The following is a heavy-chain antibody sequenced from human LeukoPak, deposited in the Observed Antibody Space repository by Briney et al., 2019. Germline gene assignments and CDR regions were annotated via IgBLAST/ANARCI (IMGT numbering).Heavy chain of an antibody. CDR3: ASLRFLEWLPTIDY. J-gene: IGHJ4*02. CDR2: IYYSGST. V-gene: IGHV4-39*01. CDR1: GGSISSSSYY. Sequence: SETLSLTCTVSGGSISSSSYYWGWIRQPPGKGLEWIGSIYYSGSTYYNPSLKSRVTISVDTSKNQFSLKLSSVTAADTAVYYCASLRFLEWLPTIDYWGQGTLVTVSS. D-gene: IGHD3-3*01.